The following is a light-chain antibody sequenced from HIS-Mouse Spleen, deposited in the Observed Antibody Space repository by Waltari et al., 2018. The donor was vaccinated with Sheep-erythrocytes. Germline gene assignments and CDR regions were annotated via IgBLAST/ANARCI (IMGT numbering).Light chain of an antibody. Sequence: QSALTQPRSVSGSPGQSVTISRPGTSSDVGGYNFVSWYQQHPGKAPKLMIYDVSKRPSGVPDRFSGSKSGNTASLTISGLQAEDEADYYCCSYAGSYNHVFATGTKVTVL. J-gene: IGLJ1*01. CDR2: DVS. V-gene: IGLV2-11*01. CDR1: SSDVGGYNF. CDR3: CSYAGSYNHV.